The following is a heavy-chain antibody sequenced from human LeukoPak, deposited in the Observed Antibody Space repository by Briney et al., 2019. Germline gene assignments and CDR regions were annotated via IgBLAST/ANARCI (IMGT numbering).Heavy chain of an antibody. J-gene: IGHJ4*02. CDR1: GDSVSRNTAG. V-gene: IGHV6-1*01. D-gene: IGHD3-9*01. Sequence: SQTLSLTCAISGDSVSRNTAGWSWIRQSPSRGLEWLGRTYYRSKWYSDFAPSVRNRITINPDTSKNQFSLKVTSVTAADTAVYYCASAYYDILGGHFDYWGQGTLVTVSS. CDR2: TYYRSKWYS. CDR3: ASAYYDILGGHFDY.